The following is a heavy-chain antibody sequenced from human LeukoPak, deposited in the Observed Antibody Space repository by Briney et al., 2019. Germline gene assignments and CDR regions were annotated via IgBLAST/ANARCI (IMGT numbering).Heavy chain of an antibody. CDR1: GFPFNRFA. Sequence: PGGSLRLSCTASGFPFNRFAMSWVRQAPGQGLAWVSAISGGGDAHYADSVKGRFTIPKDNSKNTLFLHMNNLTADDTALYYCAKEGITGADSWGQGTLVSVSS. CDR3: AKEGITGADS. V-gene: IGHV3-23*01. J-gene: IGHJ4*02. CDR2: ISGGGDA.